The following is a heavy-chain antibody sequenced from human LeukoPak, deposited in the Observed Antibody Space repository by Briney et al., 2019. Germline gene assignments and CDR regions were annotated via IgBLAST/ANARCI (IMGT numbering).Heavy chain of an antibody. D-gene: IGHD6-19*01. Sequence: ASVKVSCKASGYTFTSYYTHWVRQAPGQGLEWMGVINPSGGSTAYAQRFQGRVTMTRDTSTSTVHMELSSLRSEDTAVYYCARGAEIVFSSGWYPSWGQGTLVTVSS. CDR2: INPSGGST. J-gene: IGHJ5*02. CDR1: GYTFTSYY. CDR3: ARGAEIVFSSGWYPS. V-gene: IGHV1-46*01.